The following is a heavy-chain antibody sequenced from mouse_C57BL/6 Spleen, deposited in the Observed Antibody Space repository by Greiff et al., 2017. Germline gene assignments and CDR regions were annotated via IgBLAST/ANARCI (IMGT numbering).Heavy chain of an antibody. CDR3: ARSSDYYAMDY. J-gene: IGHJ4*01. CDR1: GYTFTSYG. V-gene: IGHV1-81*01. Sequence: VHLVESGAELARPGASVKLSCKASGYTFTSYGISWVKQRTGQGLEWIGEIYPRSGNTYYNEKFKGKATLTADKSSSTAYMELRSLTSEDSAVYFCARSSDYYAMDYWGQGTSVTVSS. CDR2: IYPRSGNT.